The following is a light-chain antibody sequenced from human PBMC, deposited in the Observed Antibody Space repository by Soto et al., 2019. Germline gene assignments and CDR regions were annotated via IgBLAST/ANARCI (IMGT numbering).Light chain of an antibody. CDR1: STDVGGYNA. J-gene: IGLJ1*01. CDR3: NSFRVSHLYV. V-gene: IGLV2-14*01. CDR2: EVT. Sequence: VSGSPGQTITISCTGTSTDVGGYNAVSWYQHHPGKAPKLIIYEVTHRPSGVSDRFSASKSGNTASLTISGLQAEDEADYYCNSFRVSHLYVFGTGTKVTVL.